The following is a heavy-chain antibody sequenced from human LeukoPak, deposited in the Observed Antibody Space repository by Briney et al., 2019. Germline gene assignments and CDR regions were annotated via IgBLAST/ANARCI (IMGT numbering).Heavy chain of an antibody. D-gene: IGHD3-22*01. CDR1: GGTFSSYA. Sequence: SVKVSCKASGGTFSSYAISWVRQAPGQGLEWMGGIIPIFGTANYAQKFQGRVTITADESTSTAYMELSSLRSEDTAVYYCAREPDDSSGSFNYWGQGTLVTVSS. CDR3: AREPDDSSGSFNY. J-gene: IGHJ4*02. V-gene: IGHV1-69*13. CDR2: IIPIFGTA.